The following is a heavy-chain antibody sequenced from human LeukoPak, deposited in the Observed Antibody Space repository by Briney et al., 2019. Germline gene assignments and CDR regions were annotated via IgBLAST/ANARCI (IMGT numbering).Heavy chain of an antibody. D-gene: IGHD3-22*01. CDR3: AGLPAYYYDTSGFYFDY. V-gene: IGHV3-66*04. J-gene: IGHJ4*02. CDR1: GFTVSSNY. Sequence: GGSLRLSCAASGFTVSSNYMSWVRQAPGKGLEWVSVIYSGGSTYYADSVKGRFTISRDNSKDTLYLQMNSLRAEDTAVYYCAGLPAYYYDTSGFYFDYWGQGTLVTVSS. CDR2: IYSGGST.